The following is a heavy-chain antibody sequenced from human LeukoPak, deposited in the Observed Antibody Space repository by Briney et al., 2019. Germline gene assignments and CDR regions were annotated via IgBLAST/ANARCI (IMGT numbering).Heavy chain of an antibody. CDR1: GFIFNSYA. D-gene: IGHD6-19*01. V-gene: IGHV3-23*01. CDR2: VSGSGISR. Sequence: PGGSLRLSCAASGFIFNSYAMSWVRQAPGKGLEWVSGVSGSGISRNYADSVKGRFTISRDNSKNTLFLDVDSLRVEDTAVYYCGKSTGTVAALDLDYWGQGTLVTVSS. J-gene: IGHJ4*02. CDR3: GKSTGTVAALDLDY.